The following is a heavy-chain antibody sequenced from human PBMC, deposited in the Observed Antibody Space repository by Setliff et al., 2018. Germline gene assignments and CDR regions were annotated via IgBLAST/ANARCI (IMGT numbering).Heavy chain of an antibody. D-gene: IGHD3-10*01. V-gene: IGHV4-39*01. J-gene: IGHJ3*02. CDR1: GGSISTSSY. Sequence: SETLSLTCTVSGGSISTSSYWGWIRQPPGKGLEWIGSIYYSGTTYYNPSLKSRVTISVDTSKNQFSLKLSSVTAADTAVYYCARRGYYYGWGDSNAFGIWGQGTMVTVSS. CDR3: ARRGYYYGWGDSNAFGI. CDR2: IYYSGTT.